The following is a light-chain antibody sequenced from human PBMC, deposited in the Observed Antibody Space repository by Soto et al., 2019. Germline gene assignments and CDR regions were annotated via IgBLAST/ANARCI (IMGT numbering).Light chain of an antibody. Sequence: QLVLTQPPSVSGAPGQRVTISCAGSSSSIGAGYDVHWYQQVPGTAPRLLIFGSSSRPSGVPDRFSRSKSGTSASLAITGLQAEDEADYYCQSYDSSLNAWVFGGGTKVTVL. CDR2: GSS. CDR3: QSYDSSLNAWV. J-gene: IGLJ3*02. CDR1: SSSIGAGYD. V-gene: IGLV1-40*01.